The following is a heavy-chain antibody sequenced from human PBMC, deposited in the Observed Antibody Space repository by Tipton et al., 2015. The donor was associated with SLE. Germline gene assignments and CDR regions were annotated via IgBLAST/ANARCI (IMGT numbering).Heavy chain of an antibody. CDR3: ARLRLKPTRYMDV. V-gene: IGHV3-7*01. J-gene: IGHJ6*03. CDR2: IKEDGSEK. Sequence: GSLRLSCAASGFTFSSFWMSRVRPAPGKGLEWLANIKEDGSEKYYVDSVKGRFTISRDNAKNSLYLQMNSLRAEDTAVYYCARLRLKPTRYMDVWGKGTTVTVS. CDR1: GFTFSSFW.